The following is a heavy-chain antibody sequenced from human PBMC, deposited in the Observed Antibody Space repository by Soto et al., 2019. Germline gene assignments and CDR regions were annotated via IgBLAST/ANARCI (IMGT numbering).Heavy chain of an antibody. CDR1: GLSISSYY. CDR2: IYYSGST. Sequence: SETLSLTCTVSGLSISSYYWSWIRQPTGKGLEWIGYIYYSGSTNYNPSLKSRVTISVDTSKNQFSLKLSSVTAADTAVYYCARGLGYCSSTSCYTFDYWGQGTLVTVSS. V-gene: IGHV4-59*01. CDR3: ARGLGYCSSTSCYTFDY. D-gene: IGHD2-2*02. J-gene: IGHJ4*02.